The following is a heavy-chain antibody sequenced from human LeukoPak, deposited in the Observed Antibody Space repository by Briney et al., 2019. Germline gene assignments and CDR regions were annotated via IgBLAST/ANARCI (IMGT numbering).Heavy chain of an antibody. D-gene: IGHD6-19*01. CDR3: TRGGTVAASN. V-gene: IGHV3-11*01. J-gene: IGHJ4*02. CDR2: ISSSGGTI. Sequence: GGSLRLSCAASGFTYSDYYMIWMRQAPGKGLEWISYISSSGGTIYYADSVKGRFTISRDNAKNSLYLQMNSLRAEDTAVYYCTRGGTVAASNWGQGTLVTVSS. CDR1: GFTYSDYY.